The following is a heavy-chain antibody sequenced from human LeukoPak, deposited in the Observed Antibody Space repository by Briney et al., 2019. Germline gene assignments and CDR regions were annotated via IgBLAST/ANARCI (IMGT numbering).Heavy chain of an antibody. D-gene: IGHD3-22*01. J-gene: IGHJ4*02. Sequence: SETLSLTCTVSGGSISSSSYYWGWIRQPPGKGLEWIGTIYYSGSTYYNPSLKSRVTISVDTSKHQLSLKLTSVTAADTAVYYCASSYNYDTSGYSYFDYWGQGSLVTVSS. CDR2: IYYSGST. CDR1: GGSISSSSYY. V-gene: IGHV4-39*01. CDR3: ASSYNYDTSGYSYFDY.